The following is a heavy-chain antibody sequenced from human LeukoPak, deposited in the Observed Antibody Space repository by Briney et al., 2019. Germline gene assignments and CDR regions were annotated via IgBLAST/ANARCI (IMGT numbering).Heavy chain of an antibody. CDR2: IYYSGST. D-gene: IGHD3-22*01. CDR1: GGSISSYY. J-gene: IGHJ4*02. V-gene: IGHV4-59*01. CDR3: ARQSXSIGXXPCDY. Sequence: SETLSLTCTVSGGSISSYYWSWIRQPPGKGLEWIGYIYYSGSTNYNPSLRGRATISVDTSKNQFSLKLSSVTAADTAVYYCARQSXSIGXXPCDYWXQGXXV.